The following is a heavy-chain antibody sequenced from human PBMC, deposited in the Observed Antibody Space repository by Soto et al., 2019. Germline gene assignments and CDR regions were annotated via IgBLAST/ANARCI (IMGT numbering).Heavy chain of an antibody. Sequence: QVQLVESGGGVVQPGRSLRLSCAASGVSFSSYGMHWVRQAPGKGLEWVALISYDGSNKFYADSVKGRFTISRDNSKNTLYLQVISLRAEDTAVYDCAKYLFSGGSYTNWFDPWGQGTLLTVSS. D-gene: IGHD1-26*01. J-gene: IGHJ5*02. CDR1: GVSFSSYG. CDR2: ISYDGSNK. V-gene: IGHV3-30*18. CDR3: AKYLFSGGSYTNWFDP.